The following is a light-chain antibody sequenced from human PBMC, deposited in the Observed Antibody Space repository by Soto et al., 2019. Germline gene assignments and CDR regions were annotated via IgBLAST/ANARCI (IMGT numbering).Light chain of an antibody. J-gene: IGLJ1*01. V-gene: IGLV2-11*01. Sequence: QSALIQPRSVSGSPGQSVTISCTGTSSDVGTYNYVSWYRQHPGKAPKLMISDVSKRPSGVPDRSSGSKSDNTASLTISGLQAEDEGDYYCCSYAGSYIFVFGTGTKVTVL. CDR1: SSDVGTYNY. CDR3: CSYAGSYIFV. CDR2: DVS.